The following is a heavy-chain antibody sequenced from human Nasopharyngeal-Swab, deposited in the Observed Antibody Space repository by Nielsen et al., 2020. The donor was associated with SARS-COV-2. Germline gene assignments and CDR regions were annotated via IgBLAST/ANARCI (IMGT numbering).Heavy chain of an antibody. CDR3: ARENPYFDY. Sequence: WIRQHPGKGLEWIGYIYYSGSTYYNPSLKSRVTISVDTSKNQFSLKLSSVTAADTAVYYCARENPYFDYWGQGTLVTVSS. J-gene: IGHJ4*02. CDR2: IYYSGST. V-gene: IGHV4-31*02.